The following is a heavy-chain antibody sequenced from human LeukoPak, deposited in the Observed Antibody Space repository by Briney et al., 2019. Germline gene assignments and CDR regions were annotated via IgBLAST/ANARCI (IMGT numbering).Heavy chain of an antibody. CDR1: GFTFSDNW. Sequence: GGSLRLSCAASGFTFSDNWISWVRQAPGKGLEWVANINEDGSEKYYVDSVRGRFTISRDNAKNSLYLQMTSLRGEDTAVYYCARVSPSRGKSGYWGQGTLVTVSS. D-gene: IGHD4-23*01. J-gene: IGHJ4*02. CDR2: INEDGSEK. V-gene: IGHV3-7*01. CDR3: ARVSPSRGKSGY.